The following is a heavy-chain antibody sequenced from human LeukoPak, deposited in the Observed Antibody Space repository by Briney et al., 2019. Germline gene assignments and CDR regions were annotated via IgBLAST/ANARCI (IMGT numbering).Heavy chain of an antibody. V-gene: IGHV3-30-3*01. Sequence: GGSLRLSCAASGLTFSSYAMHWVRQAPGKGLEWVAVISYDGSNKYYADSVKGRFTISRDNSRDTLYLQMNSLRAEDTAVYYCAKDLHIWNSYFDYLGQGTLVTVSS. CDR1: GLTFSSYA. CDR3: AKDLHIWNSYFDY. J-gene: IGHJ4*02. CDR2: ISYDGSNK. D-gene: IGHD1-7*01.